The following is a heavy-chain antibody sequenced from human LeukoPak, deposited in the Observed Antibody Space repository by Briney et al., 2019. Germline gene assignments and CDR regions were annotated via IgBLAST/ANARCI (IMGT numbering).Heavy chain of an antibody. CDR1: GGSISTFY. CDR3: ARAYYYGSGSYGLDY. D-gene: IGHD3-10*01. CDR2: IYYSGST. V-gene: IGHV4-59*08. J-gene: IGHJ4*02. Sequence: SETLSLTCSVSGGSISTFYWSWIRQPPGKGLEWIGYIYYSGSTSYNPSLKSRVTISVDTSKNQFSLDLSSVTAADTAVYYCARAYYYGSGSYGLDYWGQGTLATVSS.